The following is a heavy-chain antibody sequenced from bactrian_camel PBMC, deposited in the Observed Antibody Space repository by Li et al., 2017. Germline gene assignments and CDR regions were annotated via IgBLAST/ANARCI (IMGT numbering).Heavy chain of an antibody. D-gene: IGHD1*01. CDR1: GGLYSTNC. V-gene: IGHV3S53*01. CDR3: AAPIQCTLANAADYGY. J-gene: IGHJ6*01. CDR2: IDHDGTT. Sequence: QVQLVESGGGSVQAGGSLRLSCAASGGLYSTNCMGWFRQAPGEEREGVATIDHDGTTNYADSVKGRFTISRDNAKQFLYLQMNSLKPEDTAMYYCAAPIQCTLANAADYGYWGQGTQVTVS.